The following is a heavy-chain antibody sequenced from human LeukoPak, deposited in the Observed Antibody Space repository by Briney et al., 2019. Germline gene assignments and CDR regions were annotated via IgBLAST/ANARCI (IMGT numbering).Heavy chain of an antibody. Sequence: ASVKVSCKVFGHTLSELTMHWVRQAPGKGLEWMGGFDPENDERMYAGKFRGRVTMTEDISTDTAYMELSSLRSEDTAVYFCATEMTSVVPDYWGQGTLVTVSS. CDR1: GHTLSELT. CDR3: ATEMTSVVPDY. J-gene: IGHJ4*02. CDR2: FDPENDER. V-gene: IGHV1-24*01. D-gene: IGHD4-11*01.